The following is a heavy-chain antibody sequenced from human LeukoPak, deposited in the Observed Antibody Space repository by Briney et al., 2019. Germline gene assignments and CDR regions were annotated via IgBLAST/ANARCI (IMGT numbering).Heavy chain of an antibody. CDR2: ISSSSSTI. J-gene: IGHJ4*02. CDR1: GFTFSSYS. D-gene: IGHD5-18*01. Sequence: AEGSLRLSCAASGFTFSSYSMNWVRQAPGKGLEWVSYISSSSSTIYYADSVKGRFTISRDNAKNSLYLQMNSLRAEDTAVYYCAREVAMVTFDYWGQGTLVTVSS. V-gene: IGHV3-48*01. CDR3: AREVAMVTFDY.